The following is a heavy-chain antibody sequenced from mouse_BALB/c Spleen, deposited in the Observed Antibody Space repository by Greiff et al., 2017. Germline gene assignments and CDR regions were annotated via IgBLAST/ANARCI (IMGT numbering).Heavy chain of an antibody. J-gene: IGHJ4*01. CDR2: ISYSGST. CDR1: GYSITSDYA. V-gene: IGHV3-2*02. Sequence: VQLKESGPGLVKPSQSLSLTCTVTGYSITSDYAWNWIRQFPGNKLEWMGYISYSGSTSYNPSLKSRISITRDTSKNQFFLQLNSVTTEDTVTYYCASLKYYAMDYWGQGTSVTVSS. CDR3: ASLKYYAMDY.